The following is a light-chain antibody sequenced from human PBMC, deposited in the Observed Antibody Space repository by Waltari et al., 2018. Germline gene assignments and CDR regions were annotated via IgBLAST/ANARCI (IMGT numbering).Light chain of an antibody. CDR2: DVS. Sequence: QSALTQPASVSGSPGQSITISCTGTSRDVGGYNYVSWYQQHPGKAPKLMSYDVSKRPSGVSNRFSGSKSGNTASLTISGLQAEDEADYYCSSYTSSSTVVFGGGTKLTVL. V-gene: IGLV2-14*01. J-gene: IGLJ2*01. CDR1: SRDVGGYNY. CDR3: SSYTSSSTVV.